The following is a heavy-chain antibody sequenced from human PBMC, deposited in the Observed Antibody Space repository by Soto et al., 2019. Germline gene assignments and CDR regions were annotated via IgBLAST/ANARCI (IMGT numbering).Heavy chain of an antibody. CDR2: IFHGGST. Sequence: QVQLQQWGAGLLKPSETLSLTCAVYGGSFSGYFWSWIRPPPGKGLEWIGEIFHGGSTNYSPSLKSRVTISVDTSKNQFSLELSSVTAADTAVYYCARPHYDSNTFYYFFDYCGQGTLVTVSS. J-gene: IGHJ4*02. CDR1: GGSFSGYF. D-gene: IGHD3-22*01. CDR3: ARPHYDSNTFYYFFDY. V-gene: IGHV4-34*12.